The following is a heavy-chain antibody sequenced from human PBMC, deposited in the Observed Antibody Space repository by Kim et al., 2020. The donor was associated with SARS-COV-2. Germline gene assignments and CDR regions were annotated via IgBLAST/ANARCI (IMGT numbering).Heavy chain of an antibody. CDR3: ARVGGAAASNY. CDR1: GGSISSYY. J-gene: IGHJ4*02. D-gene: IGHD6-13*01. CDR2: IYYSGST. Sequence: SETLSLTCTVSGGSISSYYWSCIRQPPGKGLEWIGYIYYSGSTNYNPSLKSRVTISVDTSKNQFSLKLSSVAAADTAVYYCARVGGAAASNYWGQGTLVTVSS. V-gene: IGHV4-59*01.